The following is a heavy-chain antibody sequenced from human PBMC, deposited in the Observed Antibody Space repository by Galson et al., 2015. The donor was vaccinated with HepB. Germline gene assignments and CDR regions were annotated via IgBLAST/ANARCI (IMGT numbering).Heavy chain of an antibody. J-gene: IGHJ4*02. Sequence: SLRLSCAASGFTFDDYAMHWVRQAPGKGLEWVSGISWNSGSIGYADSVKGRFTISRDNAKNSLYLQMNSLRAEDTALYYCARDKYYYSSAHDHWGQGTLVTVSS. CDR2: ISWNSGSI. V-gene: IGHV3-9*01. CDR3: ARDKYYYSSAHDH. D-gene: IGHD3-22*01. CDR1: GFTFDDYA.